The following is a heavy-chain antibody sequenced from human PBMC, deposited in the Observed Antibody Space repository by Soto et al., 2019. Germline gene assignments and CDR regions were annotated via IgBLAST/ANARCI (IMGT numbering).Heavy chain of an antibody. CDR2: IYHSGST. D-gene: IGHD3-16*01. V-gene: IGHV4-30-2*01. CDR1: GGSISSGGYS. CDR3: AGHLRYFDY. Sequence: QLQLQESGSGLVKPSQTLSLTCAVSGGSISSGGYSWIWIRQPPGKGLECIGYIYHSGSTYYNPSPKSRVTITVDRSKNQFSLKLSSVTAADTAVYYCAGHLRYFDYWGQGTLVTVSS. J-gene: IGHJ4*02.